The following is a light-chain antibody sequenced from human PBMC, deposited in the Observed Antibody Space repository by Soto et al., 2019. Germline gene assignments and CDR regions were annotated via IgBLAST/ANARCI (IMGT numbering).Light chain of an antibody. V-gene: IGLV1-44*01. CDR2: DNN. Sequence: QSVLTQPPSASGAPGQRVTISCSGGSSNIGSNSVSWYQQLPGTAPKLLIYDNNQRPSGVPARFSGSKSGPSASLAISGLQSEDEGDYYCAAWDDSLNGHVVFGGGTKLTVL. J-gene: IGLJ2*01. CDR3: AAWDDSLNGHVV. CDR1: SSNIGSNS.